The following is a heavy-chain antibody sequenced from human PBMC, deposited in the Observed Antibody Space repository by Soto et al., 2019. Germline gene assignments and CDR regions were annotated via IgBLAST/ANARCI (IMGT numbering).Heavy chain of an antibody. D-gene: IGHD3-3*01. CDR3: AKDLFPLSHYAFWSGRAPFDY. J-gene: IGHJ4*02. CDR1: GFTFDDYA. V-gene: IGHV3-9*01. CDR2: ISWNSGSI. Sequence: GGSLRLSCAASGFTFDDYAMHWVRQALGKGLEWVSGISWNSGSIGYADSVKGRFTISRDNAKNSLYLQMNSLRAEDTALFYCAKDLFPLSHYAFWSGRAPFDYWGQGTLITVSS.